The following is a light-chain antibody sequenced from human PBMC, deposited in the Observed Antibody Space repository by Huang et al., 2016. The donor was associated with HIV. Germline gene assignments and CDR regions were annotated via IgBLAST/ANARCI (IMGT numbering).Light chain of an antibody. Sequence: DIQMTQSPSSLSASVGDRVTIACRASQSISSYLNWYQQKPGKAPKLLIYAASSLQRGVPSRFGGSGSGTDFTLTISNLQPEDFATYYCQQSYSTPYTFGQGTKLEIK. V-gene: IGKV1-39*01. CDR2: AAS. CDR1: QSISSY. J-gene: IGKJ2*01. CDR3: QQSYSTPYT.